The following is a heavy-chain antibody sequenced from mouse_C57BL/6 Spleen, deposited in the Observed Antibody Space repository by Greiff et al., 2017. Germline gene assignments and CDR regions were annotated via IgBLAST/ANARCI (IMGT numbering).Heavy chain of an antibody. CDR3: ARWRYDGYAMDY. CDR1: GYTFTDYN. D-gene: IGHD2-14*01. J-gene: IGHJ4*01. V-gene: IGHV1-18*01. Sequence: EVQLQQSGPELVKPGASVKIPCKASGYTFTDYNMDWVKQSHGKSLEWIGDINPNNGGTIYNQKFKGKATLTVDKSSSTAYMELRSLTSEDTAVYYCARWRYDGYAMDYWGQGTSVTVSS. CDR2: INPNNGGT.